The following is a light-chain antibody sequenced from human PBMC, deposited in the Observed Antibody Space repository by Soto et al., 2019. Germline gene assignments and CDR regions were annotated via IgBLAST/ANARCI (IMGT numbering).Light chain of an antibody. Sequence: SVLTQPPPVSWAPGQRGTISCTGSSSQNGAGYDVHWYQQLPGTAPKLLIYGNSNRPSGVPDRFSGSKSGTSASLAITGLQAEDEADYYCQSYDSSLSGYVFGTGTKATVL. CDR1: SSQNGAGYD. CDR3: QSYDSSLSGYV. CDR2: GNS. V-gene: IGLV1-40*01. J-gene: IGLJ1*01.